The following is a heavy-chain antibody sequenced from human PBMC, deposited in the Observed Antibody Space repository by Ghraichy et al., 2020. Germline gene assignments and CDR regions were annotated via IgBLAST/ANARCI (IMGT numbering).Heavy chain of an antibody. V-gene: IGHV3-9*01. CDR1: GFTFDDYA. J-gene: IGHJ3*02. D-gene: IGHD3-22*01. CDR3: AKVTISSISSGAFDI. Sequence: GGSLRLSCAASGFTFDDYAMHWVRQAPGKGLEWVSGISWNSGSIGYADSVKGRFTISRDNAKNSLYLQMNSLRAEDTALYYCAKVTISSISSGAFDIWGQGTMVTVSS. CDR2: ISWNSGSI.